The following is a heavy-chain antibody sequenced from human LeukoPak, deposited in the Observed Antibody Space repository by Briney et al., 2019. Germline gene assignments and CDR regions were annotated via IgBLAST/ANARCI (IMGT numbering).Heavy chain of an antibody. J-gene: IGHJ5*02. CDR1: GYTFTDYY. CDR2: INPNSGGT. Sequence: ASVKVSCKASGYTFTDYYMHWVRQAPGQGLEWMGWINPNSGGTNYAQKFQGRVSMTRDTSISTAYMELSRLRSDGTAVYYCARNTINWFDPWGQGVLVTVSS. V-gene: IGHV1-2*02. D-gene: IGHD5-24*01. CDR3: ARNTINWFDP.